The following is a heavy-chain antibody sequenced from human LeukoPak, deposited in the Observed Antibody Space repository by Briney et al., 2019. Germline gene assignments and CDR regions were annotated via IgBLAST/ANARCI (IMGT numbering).Heavy chain of an antibody. CDR1: GGSVSSGTYY. J-gene: IGHJ6*02. V-gene: IGHV4-61*01. CDR3: ARQIENYYYYGMDV. CDR2: IYYSGST. Sequence: SETLSLTCTVSGGSVSSGTYYWSWIRQPPGEGLEWIGYIYYSGSTNYNPSLKSRVTISVDTSKNQFSLKLSSVTAADTAVYYCARQIENYYYYGMDVWGQGTTVTVSS. D-gene: IGHD5-24*01.